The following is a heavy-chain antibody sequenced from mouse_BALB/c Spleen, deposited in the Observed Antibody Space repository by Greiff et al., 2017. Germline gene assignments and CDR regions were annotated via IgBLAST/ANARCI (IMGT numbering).Heavy chain of an antibody. CDR1: GFTFSSYG. J-gene: IGHJ1*01. CDR2: INSNGGST. V-gene: IGHV5-6-3*01. D-gene: IGHD1-1*01. Sequence: EVKLMESGGGLVQPGGSLKLSCAASGFTFSSYGMSWVRQTPDKRLELVATINSNGGSTYYPDTVKGRFTISRDNAKNTLYLQMSSLKSEDTAMYYCARHRIYYGSSYGYFDVWGAGTTVTVSS. CDR3: ARHRIYYGSSYGYFDV.